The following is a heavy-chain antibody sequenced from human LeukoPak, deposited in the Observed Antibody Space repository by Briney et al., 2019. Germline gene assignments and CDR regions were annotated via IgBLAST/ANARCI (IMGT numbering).Heavy chain of an antibody. D-gene: IGHD3-10*01. Sequence: SQTLSLTCAISGDSVSSNSAAWNWIRQSPSRGLEWLGRTYYRSKWYNDYAVSVKSRITINPDTSKNQFSLQLNSVTPEDTAVYYCARGLITMVRGVIITRYYYYHMDVWGKGTTVTISS. J-gene: IGHJ6*03. CDR1: GDSVSSNSAA. V-gene: IGHV6-1*01. CDR3: ARGLITMVRGVIITRYYYYHMDV. CDR2: TYYRSKWYN.